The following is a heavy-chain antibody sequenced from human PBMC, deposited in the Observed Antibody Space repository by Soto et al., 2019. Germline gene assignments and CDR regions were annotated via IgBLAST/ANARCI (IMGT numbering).Heavy chain of an antibody. CDR3: ATHYYGSVSYLGYFQH. J-gene: IGHJ1*01. D-gene: IGHD3-10*01. CDR2: ISYDGSNK. Sequence: QVQLVESGGGVVQPGRSLRLSCAASGFTFSSYGMHWVRQAPGKGLEWVAVISYDGSNKYYADSVKGRFTISRDNSKNTLYLQMNSLRAEDTAVYYCATHYYGSVSYLGYFQHWGQGTMVTVSS. CDR1: GFTFSSYG. V-gene: IGHV3-30*03.